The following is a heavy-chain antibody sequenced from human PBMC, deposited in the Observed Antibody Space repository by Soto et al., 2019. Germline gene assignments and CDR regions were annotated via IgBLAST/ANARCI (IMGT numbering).Heavy chain of an antibody. D-gene: IGHD6-19*01. CDR2: INADTGNT. CDR3: ASLPGIAVADY. Sequence: QVQLVQSGAEEKKPGASVKVSCKASGYTFTSYAMNWVRQAPGQRLEWMGWINADTGNTKYAQKSQGRVTITRNTPATTAYMKLSSFRAEDTAVYYCASLPGIAVADYWGQGTLVTVSS. V-gene: IGHV1-3*05. J-gene: IGHJ4*02. CDR1: GYTFTSYA.